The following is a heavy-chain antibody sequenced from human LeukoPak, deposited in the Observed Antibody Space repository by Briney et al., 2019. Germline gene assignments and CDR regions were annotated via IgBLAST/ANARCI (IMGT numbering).Heavy chain of an antibody. Sequence: PSDTLSLTCAVSGYSISSSNWWGWIRQPPGKGLEWIGYIYYSGSTYYNPSLKSRVTMSADTSRNQFSLKLSSVTAVDTAVYYCARILAGVAYYYGMDIWGQGTTVTVSS. J-gene: IGHJ6*02. CDR1: GYSISSSNW. CDR3: ARILAGVAYYYGMDI. D-gene: IGHD2-21*01. CDR2: IYYSGST. V-gene: IGHV4-28*01.